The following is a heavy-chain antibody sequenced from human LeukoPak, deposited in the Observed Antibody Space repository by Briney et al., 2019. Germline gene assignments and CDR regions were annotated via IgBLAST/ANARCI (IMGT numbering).Heavy chain of an antibody. D-gene: IGHD5-18*01. CDR3: SRGGYSYEYYYYYYYMDV. Sequence: GASVKVSCKASRYTFTSYDINWVRQATGQGLEWMGWINPHSGNTGYAQKFQGRVTMTRNTSISTAYMELSSLRSEDTAVYYCSRGGYSYEYYYYYYYMDVWGKGATVTVSS. CDR1: RYTFTSYD. CDR2: INPHSGNT. J-gene: IGHJ6*03. V-gene: IGHV1-8*01.